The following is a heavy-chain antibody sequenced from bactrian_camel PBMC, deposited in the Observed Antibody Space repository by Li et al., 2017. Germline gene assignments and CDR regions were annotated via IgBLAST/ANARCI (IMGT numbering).Heavy chain of an antibody. Sequence: HVQLVESGGGSVQPGGSLRLSCEVSGPIRSRVFMAWFRQAPGKEREAVAGIGIYTGGVNAYYSDSAKGRFTISQDNAEKTVVLHMNSLNPEDTAVYTCAVYDAYAGKCSFREDFYDYWGPGTQVTVS. V-gene: IGHV3S54*01. D-gene: IGHD4*01. CDR1: GPIRSRVF. CDR2: IYTGGVNA. CDR3: AVYDAYAGKCSFREDFYDY. J-gene: IGHJ4*01.